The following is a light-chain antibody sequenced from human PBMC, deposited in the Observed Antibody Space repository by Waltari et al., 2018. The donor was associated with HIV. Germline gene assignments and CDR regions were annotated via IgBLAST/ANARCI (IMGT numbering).Light chain of an antibody. CDR3: QQYWTTPRT. J-gene: IGKJ1*01. V-gene: IGKV4-1*01. CDR2: WAS. Sequence: DIVMTQSPDSLAVSLGERATIHCRSSQSLLNSSNKKNYLAWYRQKPGQPPSLLIYWASTRESGVPDRFSGSGSETDFTLTISSLQAEDVAIYYCQQYWTTPRTFGQGTKVDVK. CDR1: QSLLNSSNKKNY.